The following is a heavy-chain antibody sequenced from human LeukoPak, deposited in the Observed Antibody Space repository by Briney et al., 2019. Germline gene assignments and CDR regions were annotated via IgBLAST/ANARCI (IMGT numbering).Heavy chain of an antibody. V-gene: IGHV3-21*01. D-gene: IGHD6-6*01. CDR2: ISSSSSYR. CDR3: ARIGYSSSSLDY. J-gene: IGHJ4*02. Sequence: KPGGSLRLSCAASGFTFSRYSMNWVRQAPGKGLEWVSSISSSSSYRYYVDSVKGRFTISRDNAKNSLYLQMNSLRAEDTAVYYCARIGYSSSSLDYWGLGTLVTVSS. CDR1: GFTFSRYS.